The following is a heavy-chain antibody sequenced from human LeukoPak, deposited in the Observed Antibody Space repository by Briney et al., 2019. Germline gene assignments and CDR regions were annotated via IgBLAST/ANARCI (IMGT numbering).Heavy chain of an antibody. D-gene: IGHD5-12*01. CDR3: ARDPTGYSGYSLWGYFDY. CDR1: GFTFSSYW. V-gene: IGHV3-30-3*01. CDR2: ISYDGSNK. Sequence: GSLRLSCAASGFTFSSYWMHWVRQAPGKGLEWVAVISYDGSNKYYADSVKGRFTISRDNSKNTLYLQMNSLRAEDTAVYYCARDPTGYSGYSLWGYFDYWGQGTLVTVSS. J-gene: IGHJ4*02.